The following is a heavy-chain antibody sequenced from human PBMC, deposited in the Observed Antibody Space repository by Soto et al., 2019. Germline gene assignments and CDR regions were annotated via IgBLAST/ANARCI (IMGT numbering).Heavy chain of an antibody. CDR1: GGSFSGYY. CDR3: ARGGISRITMVREVRRYGMDV. J-gene: IGHJ6*02. Sequence: LSLTCAVYGGSFSGYYWSWIRQPPGKGLEWIGEINHSGSTNYNPSLKSRVTISVDTSKNQFSLKLSSVTAADTAVYYCARGGISRITMVREVRRYGMDVWGQGTTVTVSS. CDR2: INHSGST. D-gene: IGHD3-10*01. V-gene: IGHV4-34*01.